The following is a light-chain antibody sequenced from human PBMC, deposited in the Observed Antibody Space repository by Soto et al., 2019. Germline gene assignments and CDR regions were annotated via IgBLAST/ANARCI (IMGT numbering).Light chain of an antibody. Sequence: EIILTQSPSTLALSPGDGATLSCRASQTVNRNYLAWYHQRPGQPPRLLIYGVSNRASGVPDRFSGDGSGTEFTLTIGRLDPDDFGVYYCQQYIDSPRTFGQGTRVEVK. V-gene: IGKV3-20*01. CDR2: GVS. CDR3: QQYIDSPRT. CDR1: QTVNRNY. J-gene: IGKJ1*01.